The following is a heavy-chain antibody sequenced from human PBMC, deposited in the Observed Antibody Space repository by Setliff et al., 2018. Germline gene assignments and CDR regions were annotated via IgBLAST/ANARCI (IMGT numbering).Heavy chain of an antibody. CDR2: IYYSGST. D-gene: IGHD3-3*01. CDR3: ARASLGYDFWSGYYSPELWLDP. V-gene: IGHV4-59*01. CDR1: GGSISSYY. J-gene: IGHJ5*02. Sequence: PSETLSLTCTVSGGSISSYYWSWTRQSPGKGLEWIGYIYYSGSTNYNPSLKSRVTISVDTSKNQFSLKLSSVTAADTAVYYCARASLGYDFWSGYYSPELWLDPWGQGTLVTVSS.